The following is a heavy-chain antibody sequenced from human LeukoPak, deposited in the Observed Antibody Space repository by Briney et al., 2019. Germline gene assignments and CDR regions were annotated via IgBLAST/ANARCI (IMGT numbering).Heavy chain of an antibody. Sequence: KPSEALSLSCALYGESFTGYYWSCIRHSPGEGGQWIAEVNHRGETTYNTSVKGRVSTSVDTSKTQFSRKVTSLTAADTAVYYCARGPTISETGYFDYWGQGTLVTVSS. CDR3: ARGPTISETGYFDY. CDR1: GESFTGYY. J-gene: IGHJ4*03. V-gene: IGHV4-34*01. D-gene: IGHD1-1*01. CDR2: VNHRGET.